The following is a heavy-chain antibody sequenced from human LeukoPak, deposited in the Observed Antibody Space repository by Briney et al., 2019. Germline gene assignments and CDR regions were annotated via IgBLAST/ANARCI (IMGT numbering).Heavy chain of an antibody. CDR3: AKDITFNGDYGTFDY. Sequence: GGSLRLSCAASGFTFDDYAMHWVRQAPGKGLEWVSGISWNSGSIGYADSVKGRFTISRDNAKNSLYLQMNSLRAEDTALYYCAKDITFNGDYGTFDYWGQGTLVTVSS. V-gene: IGHV3-9*01. CDR2: ISWNSGSI. D-gene: IGHD4-17*01. CDR1: GFTFDDYA. J-gene: IGHJ4*02.